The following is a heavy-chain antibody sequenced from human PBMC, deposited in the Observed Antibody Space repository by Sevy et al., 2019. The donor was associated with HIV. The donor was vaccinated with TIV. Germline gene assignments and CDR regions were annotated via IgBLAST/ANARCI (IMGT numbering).Heavy chain of an antibody. D-gene: IGHD6-13*01. Sequence: GGSLRLSCAASGFRFRNYAMHWVRQGPGKGLEWVAVISYDGSNQYQADSVKGRFTISRDNSKNTLYLQMNSLSGEDTVLYYGAKIVSGGSWSTGMDVWGQGTTVTVSS. V-gene: IGHV3-30*18. CDR1: GFRFRNYA. CDR2: ISYDGSNQ. J-gene: IGHJ6*02. CDR3: AKIVSGGSWSTGMDV.